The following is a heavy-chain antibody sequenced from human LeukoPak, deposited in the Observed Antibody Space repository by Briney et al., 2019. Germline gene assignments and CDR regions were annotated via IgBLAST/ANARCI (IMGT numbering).Heavy chain of an antibody. Sequence: GGSLRLSCAASGFTFDDYGLSWVRHVPGKGLEWVSGLNWNGASTGYADSVKGRFTISRDNAKNSLYLQMNSLRAEDTAVYYCARVSYCGGDCSTGSFDYWGQGTLVTVSS. D-gene: IGHD2-21*02. CDR3: ARVSYCGGDCSTGSFDY. V-gene: IGHV3-20*04. CDR2: LNWNGAST. J-gene: IGHJ4*02. CDR1: GFTFDDYG.